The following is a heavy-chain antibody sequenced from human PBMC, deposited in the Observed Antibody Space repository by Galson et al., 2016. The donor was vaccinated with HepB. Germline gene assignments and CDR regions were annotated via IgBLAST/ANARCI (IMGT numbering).Heavy chain of an antibody. Sequence: DSLKGRFTISRDNAKNSLFQQMNSLRADDTAVYYCTRDRLSSGYYPTYFDYWGQGALVTVSS. J-gene: IGHJ4*02. CDR3: TRDRLSSGYYPTYFDY. V-gene: IGHV3-7*01. D-gene: IGHD3-22*01.